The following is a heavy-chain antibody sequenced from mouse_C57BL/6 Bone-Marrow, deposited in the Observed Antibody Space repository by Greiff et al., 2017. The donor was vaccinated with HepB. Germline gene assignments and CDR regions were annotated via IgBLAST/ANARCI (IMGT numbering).Heavy chain of an antibody. J-gene: IGHJ3*01. V-gene: IGHV2-6*01. CDR2: IWGVGST. Sequence: VHLVESGPGLVAPSQSLSITCTVSGFSLTSYGVDWVRQSPGKGLEWLGVIWGVGSTNYNSALKSRLSISKDNSKSQVFLKMNSLQTDDTAMYYCASASGRYPFAYWGQGTLVTVSA. CDR3: ASASGRYPFAY. D-gene: IGHD1-1*01. CDR1: GFSLTSYG.